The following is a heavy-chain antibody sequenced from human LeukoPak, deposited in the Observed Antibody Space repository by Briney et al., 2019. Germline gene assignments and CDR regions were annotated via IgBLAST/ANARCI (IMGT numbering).Heavy chain of an antibody. J-gene: IGHJ4*02. CDR1: GFTFSSYA. D-gene: IGHD3-3*01. Sequence: GSLRLSCAASGFTFSSYAMSWIRQSPGKGLEWIGEINHSGSTNYNPSLKSRVTISVDTSKNQFSLKLSSVTAADTAVHYCARGRASYDFWSGYLFDYWGQGTLVTVSS. V-gene: IGHV4-34*01. CDR3: ARGRASYDFWSGYLFDY. CDR2: INHSGST.